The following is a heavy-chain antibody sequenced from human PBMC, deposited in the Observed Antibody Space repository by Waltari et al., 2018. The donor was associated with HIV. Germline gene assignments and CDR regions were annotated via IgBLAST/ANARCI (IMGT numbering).Heavy chain of an antibody. CDR3: ARLFGSYYYDAAGYYFDY. V-gene: IGHV3-21*01. Sequence: VQLVESGGGLVKPGGSLRRSRAASRFTFVRFPITWVRQAPGKGLEWFSSISSSSSYIYMADSLKGRITISRDNAKRSVFLQMNRLRAEDTAVYYCARLFGSYYYDAAGYYFDYWGQGTLVTVSS. D-gene: IGHD3-22*01. J-gene: IGHJ4*02. CDR1: RFTFVRFP. CDR2: ISSSSSYI.